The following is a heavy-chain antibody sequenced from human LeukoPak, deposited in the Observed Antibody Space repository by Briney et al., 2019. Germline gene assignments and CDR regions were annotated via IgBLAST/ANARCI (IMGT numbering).Heavy chain of an antibody. CDR2: ISSSRSTI. J-gene: IGHJ4*02. CDR1: GFTFSSYS. V-gene: IGHV3-48*01. D-gene: IGHD6-19*01. Sequence: PGGSLRLSCAASGFTFSSYSMNWVRQAPGKGLEWVSYISSSRSTIYYADSVKGRFTISRDNAKNSLYLQMNSLRAEDTAVYYCARASSGWYDPIYWGQGTLVTVSS. CDR3: ARASSGWYDPIY.